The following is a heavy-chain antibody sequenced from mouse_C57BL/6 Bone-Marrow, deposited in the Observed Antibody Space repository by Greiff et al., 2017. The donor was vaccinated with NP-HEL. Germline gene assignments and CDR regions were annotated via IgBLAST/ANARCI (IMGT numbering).Heavy chain of an antibody. CDR1: GFTFSSYA. Sequence: EVKLVESGGGLVKPGGSLKLSCAASGFTFSSYAMSWVRQTPEKRLEWVATISDGGSYTYYPDNVKGRFTISRDNAKNNLYLQMSHLKSEDTAMYYCARDRGGSNYDAMDYWGQGTSVTVSS. CDR2: ISDGGSYT. CDR3: ARDRGGSNYDAMDY. D-gene: IGHD1-1*01. V-gene: IGHV5-4*01. J-gene: IGHJ4*01.